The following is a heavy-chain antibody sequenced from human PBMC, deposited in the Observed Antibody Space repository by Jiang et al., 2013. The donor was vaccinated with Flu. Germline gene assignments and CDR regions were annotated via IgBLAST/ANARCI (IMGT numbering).Heavy chain of an antibody. Sequence: VQLLESGGGAVQPGRSLRLSCAASGFTFSSYSMNWVRQAPGKGLEWVSYISSSSSTIYYADSVKGRFTISRDNAKNSLYLQMNSLRDEDTAVYYCARERDYDSSGYMADYWGQGTLVTVSS. J-gene: IGHJ4*02. V-gene: IGHV3-48*02. CDR2: ISSSSSTI. CDR1: GFTFSSYS. D-gene: IGHD3-22*01. CDR3: ARERDYDSSGYMADY.